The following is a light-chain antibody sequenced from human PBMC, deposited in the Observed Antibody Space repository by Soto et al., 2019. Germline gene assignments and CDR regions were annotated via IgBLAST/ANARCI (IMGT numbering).Light chain of an antibody. J-gene: IGKJ1*01. V-gene: IGKV1-5*01. Sequence: DIQMTQSPSTPSASVGDRVTITCRASQSISSWLAWYQQKPGKAPKLLIYDASSLESGVPSRFSGSGSGTEFTLTISSLQPDDFATYYCQQYNSYLFGQGTKVDNK. CDR1: QSISSW. CDR3: QQYNSYL. CDR2: DAS.